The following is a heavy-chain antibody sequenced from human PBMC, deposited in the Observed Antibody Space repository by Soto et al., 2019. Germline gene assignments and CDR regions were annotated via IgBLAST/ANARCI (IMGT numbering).Heavy chain of an antibody. CDR1: GYSFAGYW. CDR2: IDPSDSQT. J-gene: IGHJ6*02. Sequence: PGESLKISCKGSGYSFAGYWITWVRQKPGKGLEWMGRIDPSDSQTYYSPSFRGHVTISADRSISTAYLQWSSLKASDTAMYYCARQDYGDYHQTGPYYYYGMDVWGQGTTVTVSS. D-gene: IGHD4-17*01. CDR3: ARQDYGDYHQTGPYYYYGMDV. V-gene: IGHV5-10-1*01.